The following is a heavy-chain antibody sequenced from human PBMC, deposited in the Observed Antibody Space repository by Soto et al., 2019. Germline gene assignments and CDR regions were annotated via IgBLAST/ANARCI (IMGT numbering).Heavy chain of an antibody. J-gene: IGHJ4*02. Sequence: EVQLVESGGGLVQPGGSLRLSCAASGFTFSTYPMNWVRQAPGKGLEWVSNIRPSSASMSYADSVKGRFTVSRDNAKNSLSLQMNSLRDDDTAVYYCARDSDFAFDYWGQGTLVTVSS. CDR1: GFTFSTYP. CDR2: IRPSSASM. D-gene: IGHD2-21*02. V-gene: IGHV3-48*02. CDR3: ARDSDFAFDY.